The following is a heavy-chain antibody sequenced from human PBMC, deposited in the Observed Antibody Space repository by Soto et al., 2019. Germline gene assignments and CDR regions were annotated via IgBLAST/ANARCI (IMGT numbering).Heavy chain of an antibody. V-gene: IGHV4-31*03. Sequence: SETLSLTCTVSGGSISSGGYYWSWIRQHPGKGLEWIGYIYYSGSTYYNPSLKSRVTISVDTSKNQFSLKLSSVTAADTAVYYCARAAAAGTDFDYWGQGTPVTVSS. J-gene: IGHJ4*02. CDR3: ARAAAAGTDFDY. D-gene: IGHD6-13*01. CDR1: GGSISSGGYY. CDR2: IYYSGST.